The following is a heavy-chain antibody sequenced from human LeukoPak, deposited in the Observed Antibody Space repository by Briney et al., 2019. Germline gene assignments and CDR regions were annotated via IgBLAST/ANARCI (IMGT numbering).Heavy chain of an antibody. V-gene: IGHV5-51*01. CDR1: GFSFTSYW. Sequence: GESLKISCKGSGFSFTSYWIGWVRQMPGKGLEWMGIIYPGDSDIRYSPSFEGQVTISADKSINTAYLQWSSLKASDTAMDYCVRGPASAFAGWYYWGQGTLVTVSS. CDR2: IYPGDSDI. J-gene: IGHJ4*02. CDR3: VRGPASAFAGWYY. D-gene: IGHD6-19*01.